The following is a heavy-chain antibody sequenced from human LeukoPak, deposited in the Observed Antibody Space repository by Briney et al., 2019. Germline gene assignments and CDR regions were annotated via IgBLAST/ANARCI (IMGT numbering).Heavy chain of an antibody. CDR2: IKGDGSEK. V-gene: IGHV3-7*01. Sequence: GGSLTLSCTASGFTFSLYWMSWVRQAPGKGLEWVATIKGDGSEKYYVDSVKRRFTISRDNAQNSLDLHMDSLRAEDTAVYYCARDISEPSTPDIGGQGALVTVSS. CDR1: GFTFSLYW. D-gene: IGHD1-14*01. J-gene: IGHJ4*02. CDR3: ARDISEPSTPDI.